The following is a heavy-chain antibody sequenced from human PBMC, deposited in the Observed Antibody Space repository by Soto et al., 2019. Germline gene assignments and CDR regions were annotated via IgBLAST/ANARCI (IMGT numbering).Heavy chain of an antibody. D-gene: IGHD2-15*01. Sequence: ELQLVESGGGLVQPGESLRLSCAASGFTFSNYWMHWVRQAPGKGLMWVSRIDSDGSRITYADFVKGRFTISRDNAKNTVYLHMNSLTAEDTAVYYCVRTSLVVAVATREDFWGQGTLVTVSS. J-gene: IGHJ4*02. CDR3: VRTSLVVAVATREDF. V-gene: IGHV3-74*01. CDR2: IDSDGSRI. CDR1: GFTFSNYW.